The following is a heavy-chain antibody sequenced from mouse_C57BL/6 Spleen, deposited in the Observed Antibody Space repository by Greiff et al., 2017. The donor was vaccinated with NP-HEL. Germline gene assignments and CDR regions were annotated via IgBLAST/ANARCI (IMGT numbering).Heavy chain of an antibody. D-gene: IGHD1-1*01. CDR3: ARGDYYYYGSSFDY. Sequence: QVQLQQSGAELVKPGASVKISCKASGYAFSSYWMNWVKQRPGKGLEWIGQIYPGDGDTNYNGKFKGKATLTADKSSSTAYMQLSSLTSEDSAVYFCARGDYYYYGSSFDYWGQGTTLTVSS. CDR2: IYPGDGDT. CDR1: GYAFSSYW. V-gene: IGHV1-80*01. J-gene: IGHJ2*01.